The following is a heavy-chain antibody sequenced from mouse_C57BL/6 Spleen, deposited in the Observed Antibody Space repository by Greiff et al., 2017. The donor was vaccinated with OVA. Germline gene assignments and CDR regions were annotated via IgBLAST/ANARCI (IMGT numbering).Heavy chain of an antibody. Sequence: QVQLQQPGAELVKPGASVKLSCKASGYTFTSYWMHWVKQRPGQGLEWIGMIHPNSGSTNYNEKFKSKATLTVDKSSSTAYMQLSSLTSEDSAVDDCARLWYYGSSYYFDYWGQGTTLTVSS. J-gene: IGHJ2*01. CDR1: GYTFTSYW. D-gene: IGHD1-1*01. CDR2: IHPNSGST. V-gene: IGHV1-64*01. CDR3: ARLWYYGSSYYFDY.